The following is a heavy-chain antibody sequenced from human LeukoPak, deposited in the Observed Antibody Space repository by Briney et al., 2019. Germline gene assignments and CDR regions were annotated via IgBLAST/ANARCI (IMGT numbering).Heavy chain of an antibody. CDR2: IKQDGSEK. V-gene: IGHV3-7*01. J-gene: IGHJ5*02. D-gene: IGHD3-3*01. Sequence: GGSLRLSCAASGFTFSSYWMSWVRQAPGKGLEWVANIKQDGSEKYYVDSVKGRFTISRDNAKNSLYLQMNSLRVEDTAVYYCARDRRHYDFWSGYNPVFDPWGQGTLVTVSS. CDR3: ARDRRHYDFWSGYNPVFDP. CDR1: GFTFSSYW.